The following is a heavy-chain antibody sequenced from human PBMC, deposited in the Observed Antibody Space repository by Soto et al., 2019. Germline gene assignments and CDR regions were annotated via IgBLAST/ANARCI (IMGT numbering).Heavy chain of an antibody. CDR2: IKEDGSEK. D-gene: IGHD3-16*02. CDR1: GFILKNSW. V-gene: IGHV3-7*03. J-gene: IGHJ5*02. CDR3: ARYRSLDP. Sequence: GGSMRLASAASGFILKNSWMSWVRQAPGMGLQWVASIKEDGSEKYYVDPVKGRFTISRENAKNSLYLQMNSLRAEDTAVYYCARYRSLDPWGQGILVTVS.